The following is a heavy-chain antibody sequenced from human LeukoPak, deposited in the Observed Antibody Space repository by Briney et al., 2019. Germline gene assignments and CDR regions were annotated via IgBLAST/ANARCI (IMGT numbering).Heavy chain of an antibody. Sequence: PSQTLSLTCTVSGGSISSGDYYWSWIRQPAGKGLEWIGRIYTSGSTNYNPSLKSRVTISVDTSKNQFSLKLSSVTAADTAVYYCARDGVTVTTLDAFDIWGQGTMVTVSS. J-gene: IGHJ3*02. D-gene: IGHD4-17*01. CDR1: GGSISSGDYY. CDR2: IYTSGST. CDR3: ARDGVTVTTLDAFDI. V-gene: IGHV4-61*02.